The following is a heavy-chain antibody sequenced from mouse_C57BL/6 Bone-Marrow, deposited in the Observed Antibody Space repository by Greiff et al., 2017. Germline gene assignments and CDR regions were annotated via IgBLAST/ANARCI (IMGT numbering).Heavy chain of an antibody. V-gene: IGHV1-82*01. CDR2: IYPGDGDT. Sequence: VQRVESGPELVKPGASVKISCKASGYAFSSSWMNWVKQRPGKGLEWIGRIYPGDGDTNYNGKFKGKATLTADKSSSTAYMQLSSLTSEDSAVYFCARRGYLRYFDVWGTGTTVTVSS. CDR3: ARRGYLRYFDV. J-gene: IGHJ1*03. CDR1: GYAFSSSW.